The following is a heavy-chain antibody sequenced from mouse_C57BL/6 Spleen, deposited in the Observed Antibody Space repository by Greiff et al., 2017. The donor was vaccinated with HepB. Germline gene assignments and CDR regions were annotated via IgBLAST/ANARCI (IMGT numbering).Heavy chain of an antibody. J-gene: IGHJ2*01. CDR3: AINWGFDY. CDR1: GYAFSSSW. Sequence: VQRVESGPELVKPGASVKISCKASGYAFSSSWMNWVKQRPGKGLEWIGRIYPGDGDTNYNGKFKGKATLTADKSSSTAYMQLSSLTSEDSAVYFCAINWGFDYWGQGTTLTVSS. V-gene: IGHV1-82*01. D-gene: IGHD4-1*01. CDR2: IYPGDGDT.